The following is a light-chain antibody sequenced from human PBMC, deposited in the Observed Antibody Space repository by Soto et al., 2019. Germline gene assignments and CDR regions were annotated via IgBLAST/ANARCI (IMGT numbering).Light chain of an antibody. CDR3: QQYGSSAS. CDR1: QGISSY. Sequence: IQLTQSPSSLSASVGDRVTITCRASQGISSYLAWYQQKPGKAPKLLIYAASTLQSGVPSRFSGSGSGTDFTLTISSLQSEDFATYYCQQYGSSASFGQGTKVDIK. J-gene: IGKJ1*01. V-gene: IGKV1-9*01. CDR2: AAS.